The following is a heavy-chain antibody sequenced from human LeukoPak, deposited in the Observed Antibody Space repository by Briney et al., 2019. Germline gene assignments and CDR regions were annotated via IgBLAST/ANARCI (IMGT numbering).Heavy chain of an antibody. J-gene: IGHJ4*02. CDR1: GFTFSSYA. Sequence: GGSLRLSCAVSGFTFSSYAMSWVRQAPGKGLEWVSAISGSGGSTYYADSVKGRFTISRDNSKNTLYLQMNSLRAEDTAVYYCAKGKRLRFLEWLFPTPLDYWGQGTLVTVSS. D-gene: IGHD3-3*01. V-gene: IGHV3-23*01. CDR3: AKGKRLRFLEWLFPTPLDY. CDR2: ISGSGGST.